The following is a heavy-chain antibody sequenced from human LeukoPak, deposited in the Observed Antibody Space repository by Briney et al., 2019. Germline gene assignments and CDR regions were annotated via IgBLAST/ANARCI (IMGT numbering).Heavy chain of an antibody. CDR2: INPNSGGT. CDR3: ARHLSGSVISFDY. D-gene: IGHD2/OR15-2a*01. V-gene: IGHV1-2*02. J-gene: IGHJ4*02. Sequence: ASVKVSCKASGYTFTGYYMHWVRQAPGQGLEWMGWINPNSGGTNYAQKFQGRVTMTRDTSISTAYMELSRLRSDDTAVYYCARHLSGSVISFDYWGQGTLVTVSS. CDR1: GYTFTGYY.